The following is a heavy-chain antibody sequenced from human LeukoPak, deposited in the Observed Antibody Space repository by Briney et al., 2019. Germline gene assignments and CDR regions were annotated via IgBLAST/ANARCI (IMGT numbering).Heavy chain of an antibody. V-gene: IGHV3-23*01. CDR3: AKDDDDYGDYASDY. CDR1: GFTFSSYA. D-gene: IGHD4-17*01. Sequence: GGSLRLSCAASGFTFSSYAMSWVRQAPGKGLEWVSAISGSGGSTYYADSVKGRFTISRDNSKNTLYLQMNSLRAEDTAVYYCAKDDDDYGDYASDYWGQGILVTVSS. J-gene: IGHJ4*02. CDR2: ISGSGGST.